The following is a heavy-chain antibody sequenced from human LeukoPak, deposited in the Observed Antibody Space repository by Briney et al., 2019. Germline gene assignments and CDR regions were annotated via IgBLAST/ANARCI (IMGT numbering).Heavy chain of an antibody. Sequence: QSGGSLRLSCAASGFTFSSYAMSWVRQAPGKGLEWVSAISGSGGSTYYADSVKGRFTISRDNAKNSLYLQMNSLRAEDTAVYYCARDNLGDSSGYNRDAFDIWGQGTMVTVSS. CDR3: ARDNLGDSSGYNRDAFDI. CDR2: ISGSGGST. D-gene: IGHD3-22*01. CDR1: GFTFSSYA. J-gene: IGHJ3*02. V-gene: IGHV3-23*01.